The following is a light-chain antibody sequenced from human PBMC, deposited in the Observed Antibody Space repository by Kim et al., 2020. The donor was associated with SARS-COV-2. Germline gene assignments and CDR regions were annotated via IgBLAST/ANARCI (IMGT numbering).Light chain of an antibody. Sequence: GQSITISCTGTSSDVGGYNYVSWYQQHPGKAPKLMIYDVSNRPSGVSNRFSGSKSGNTTSLTISGLQAEDEADYYCNSYTSSSTQVFGGGTQLTVL. CDR3: NSYTSSSTQV. V-gene: IGLV2-14*03. CDR1: SSDVGGYNY. J-gene: IGLJ2*01. CDR2: DVS.